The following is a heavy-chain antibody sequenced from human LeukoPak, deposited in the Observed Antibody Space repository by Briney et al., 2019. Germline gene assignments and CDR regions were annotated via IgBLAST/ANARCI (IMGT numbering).Heavy chain of an antibody. V-gene: IGHV4-34*01. D-gene: IGHD4-17*01. CDR2: INHSGST. Sequence: SETLSLTCTVSDGSISSYYWSWIRQPPGKGLEWIGEINHSGSTNYNPSLKSRVTISVDTSKNQFSLKLSSVTAADTAVYYCARGRSDYGRYYYYGMDVWGQGTTVTVSS. CDR1: DGSISSYY. CDR3: ARGRSDYGRYYYYGMDV. J-gene: IGHJ6*02.